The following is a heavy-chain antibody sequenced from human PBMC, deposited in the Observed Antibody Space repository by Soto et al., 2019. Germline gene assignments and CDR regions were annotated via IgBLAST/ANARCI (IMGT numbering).Heavy chain of an antibody. D-gene: IGHD5-12*01. Sequence: GSLRLSCAASGFTFSSYWMSWVRQAPGKGLEWVANIKQDGSEKYYVDSVKGRFTISRDNAKNSLYLQMNSLRAEDTAVYYCARVRADIVATIGLDYWGQGTLVTVSS. CDR3: ARVRADIVATIGLDY. CDR1: GFTFSSYW. J-gene: IGHJ4*02. V-gene: IGHV3-7*01. CDR2: IKQDGSEK.